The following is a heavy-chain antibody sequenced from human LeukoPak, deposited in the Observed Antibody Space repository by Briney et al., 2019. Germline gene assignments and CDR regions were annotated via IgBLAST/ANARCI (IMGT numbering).Heavy chain of an antibody. CDR1: GFTFSDYY. CDR3: ARDRAVAGKHDAFDI. CDR2: ISSSSSYT. J-gene: IGHJ3*02. Sequence: GGSPRLSCAASGFTFSDYYMSWIRQAPGKGLEWVSYISSSSSYTNYADSVKGRFTISRDNAKNSLYLQMNSLRAEDTAVYYCARDRAVAGKHDAFDIWGQGTMVTVSS. D-gene: IGHD6-19*01. V-gene: IGHV3-11*05.